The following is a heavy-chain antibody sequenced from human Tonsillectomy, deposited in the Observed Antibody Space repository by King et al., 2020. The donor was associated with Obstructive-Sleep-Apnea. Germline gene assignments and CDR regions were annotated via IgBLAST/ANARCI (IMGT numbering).Heavy chain of an antibody. CDR2: IYYSGST. J-gene: IGHJ4*02. D-gene: IGHD2-2*01. CDR1: GGSISSSSYY. Sequence: QLQESGPGLVKPSETLSLTCTVSGGSISSSSYYWGWIRQPPGKGLEWIGSIYYSGSTYYNPSLKSRVTISVDTSKNQFSLKLSSVTAADTAVYYCAREETDCSSTSCSPLDYWGQGTLVTVSS. CDR3: AREETDCSSTSCSPLDY. V-gene: IGHV4-39*07.